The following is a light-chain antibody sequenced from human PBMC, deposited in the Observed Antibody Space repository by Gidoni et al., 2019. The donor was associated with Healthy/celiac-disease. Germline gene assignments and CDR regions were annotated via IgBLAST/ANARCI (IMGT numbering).Light chain of an antibody. CDR3: QQYNSYPT. J-gene: IGKJ1*01. CDR1: QSISSW. V-gene: IGKV1-5*03. CDR2: KAS. Sequence: DIQLTLSPSTLSASVGDRVTITCRASQSISSWLAWYQQKPGKAPKLLIYKASSLESGVPARFSGSGSGTEFTLTISSLQPDDFATYYCQQYNSYPTFXQXTKVEIK.